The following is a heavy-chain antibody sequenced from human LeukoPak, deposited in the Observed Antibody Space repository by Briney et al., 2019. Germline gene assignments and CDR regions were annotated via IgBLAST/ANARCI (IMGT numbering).Heavy chain of an antibody. J-gene: IGHJ4*02. Sequence: GGSLRLSCAASGFTFSSYSMNWVRQAPGKGLEWVSSISSSSSYIYYADSVKGRFTISRDNAKNSLYLQMNSLRAEDTAVYYCARDPNYDILTGPHFDYWGQGTLVTVSS. CDR3: ARDPNYDILTGPHFDY. V-gene: IGHV3-21*01. CDR2: ISSSSSYI. D-gene: IGHD3-9*01. CDR1: GFTFSSYS.